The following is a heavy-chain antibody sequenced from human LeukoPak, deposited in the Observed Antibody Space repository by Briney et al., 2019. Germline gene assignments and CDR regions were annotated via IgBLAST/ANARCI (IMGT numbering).Heavy chain of an antibody. D-gene: IGHD3-10*01. J-gene: IGHJ6*02. CDR3: ARVEMVRGIPYYGMDV. Sequence: GGSLRLSCAASGFTFSSYDMHWVRQATGKGLEWVSAIGTAGDTYYPGSVKGRFTISRENAKNSLYLQMNSLRAGDTAVYYCARVEMVRGIPYYGMDVWGQGTTVTVSS. CDR2: IGTAGDT. CDR1: GFTFSSYD. V-gene: IGHV3-13*04.